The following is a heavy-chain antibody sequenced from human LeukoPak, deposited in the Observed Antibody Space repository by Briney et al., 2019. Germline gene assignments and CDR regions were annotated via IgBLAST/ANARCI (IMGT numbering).Heavy chain of an antibody. CDR1: GFTFSSYS. J-gene: IGHJ4*02. CDR3: ARVRLDSGTYSLYY. CDR2: ISGRSSTK. D-gene: IGHD3-10*01. Sequence: GGSLRLSCAASGFTFSSYSMNWVRKAPGKGLEWVSYISGRSSTKYYADSVKGRFTISRDNAENSLYLQMNSLRVEDTAVYYCARVRLDSGTYSLYYWGQGTLVTVSS. V-gene: IGHV3-48*01.